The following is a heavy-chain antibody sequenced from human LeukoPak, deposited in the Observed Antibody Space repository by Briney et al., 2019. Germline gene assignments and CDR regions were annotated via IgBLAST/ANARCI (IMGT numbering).Heavy chain of an antibody. CDR2: IYPGDSDT. CDR3: ASVSVPYSAADAFDI. V-gene: IGHV5-51*01. J-gene: IGHJ3*02. D-gene: IGHD1-26*01. Sequence: GESLKISCKGSGYSFTSYWIGWVRQMPGKGLEWMGIIYPGDSDTRYSPSFQGQVTISADKSISTAYLQWSSLKASDTAMYYCASVSVPYSAADAFDIWGQGTMVTVSS. CDR1: GYSFTSYW.